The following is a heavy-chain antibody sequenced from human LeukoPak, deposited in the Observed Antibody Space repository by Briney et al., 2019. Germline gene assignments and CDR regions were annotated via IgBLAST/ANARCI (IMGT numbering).Heavy chain of an antibody. J-gene: IGHJ5*02. Sequence: SETLSLTCTVSGGSISSYYWSWIRQPPGKGLEWIGYIYYSGSTNYNPSHKSRVTISVDTSKNQCSLKLSSVTAADTAVYYCARVFFRNWFDPWGQGTLVTVSS. CDR3: ARVFFRNWFDP. V-gene: IGHV4-59*01. CDR2: IYYSGST. D-gene: IGHD2-21*01. CDR1: GGSISSYY.